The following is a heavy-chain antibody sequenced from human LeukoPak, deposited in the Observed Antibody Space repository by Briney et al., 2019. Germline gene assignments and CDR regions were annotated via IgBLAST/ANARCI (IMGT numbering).Heavy chain of an antibody. Sequence: GASLQISCKGSGYSFTSYWIGWVRQMPGKGLEWMGIIYPGDSDTRYSPSFQGQVTISADKSISTAYLQWSSLKASDTAMYYCARGRYYYDSSGSRGGRYDYWGQGTLVTVSS. V-gene: IGHV5-51*01. D-gene: IGHD3-22*01. J-gene: IGHJ4*02. CDR2: IYPGDSDT. CDR1: GYSFTSYW. CDR3: ARGRYYYDSSGSRGGRYDY.